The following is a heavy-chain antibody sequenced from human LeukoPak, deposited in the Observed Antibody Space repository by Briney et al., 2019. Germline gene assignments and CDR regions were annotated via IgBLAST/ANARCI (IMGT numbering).Heavy chain of an antibody. V-gene: IGHV4-59*01. Sequence: SETLSLTCTVSGGSLSNYYWHWIRQPPGKGLEWIGYIYYSGSTNYNPSLKSRGAISVGTSKNQFSLKLSSVTAADSAVYYCARDRYWGQGTLVTVSS. J-gene: IGHJ4*02. CDR1: GGSLSNYY. CDR2: IYYSGST. CDR3: ARDRY.